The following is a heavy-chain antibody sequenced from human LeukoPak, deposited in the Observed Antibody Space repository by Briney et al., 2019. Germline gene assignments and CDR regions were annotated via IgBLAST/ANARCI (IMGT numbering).Heavy chain of an antibody. V-gene: IGHV4-59*01. CDR2: IYYSGST. D-gene: IGHD5-12*01. J-gene: IGHJ5*02. CDR1: GGSISSYY. CDR3: ARTDIVATFGWFDP. Sequence: SETLSLTCTVSGGSISSYYWSWIRQPPGKGLEWIGYIYYSGSTNYNPSLKSRVTISVDTSKNQFSLKLSSVAAADTAVYYRARTDIVATFGWFDPWGQGTLVTVSS.